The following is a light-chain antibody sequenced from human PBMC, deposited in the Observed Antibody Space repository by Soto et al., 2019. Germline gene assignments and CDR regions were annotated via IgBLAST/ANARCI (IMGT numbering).Light chain of an antibody. J-gene: IGLJ2*01. Sequence: QSALTQPASVSGSPGQSITIFGTGTNSDVGGYDFVSWYQQHPGKAPKLLIYEVTNRPSGVSDRFSGSKSGNTASLSIYGLQAEDEADYYCSSYTSTSTLVFGGGTKLTVL. V-gene: IGLV2-14*01. CDR1: NSDVGGYDF. CDR2: EVT. CDR3: SSYTSTSTLV.